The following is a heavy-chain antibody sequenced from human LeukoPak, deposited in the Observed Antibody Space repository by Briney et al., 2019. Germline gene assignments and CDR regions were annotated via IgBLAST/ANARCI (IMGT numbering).Heavy chain of an antibody. J-gene: IGHJ4*02. D-gene: IGHD4-23*01. CDR3: ARDRFVPIAGNLDY. CDR2: ISYDGSNK. V-gene: IGHV3-30*04. Sequence: GGSLRLSCAASGFTFSSYAMHWVRQAPGKGQEWVAVISYDGSNKYYADCVKGRFTISRDNSKNTLYLQMNSLRAEDTAVYYCARDRFVPIAGNLDYWGQGTLVTVSS. CDR1: GFTFSSYA.